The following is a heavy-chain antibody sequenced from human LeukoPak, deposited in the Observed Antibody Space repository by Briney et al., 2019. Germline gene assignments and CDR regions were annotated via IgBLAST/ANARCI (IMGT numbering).Heavy chain of an antibody. CDR3: ARLKPYYYDSSGYYSY. V-gene: IGHV5-51*01. J-gene: IGHJ4*02. CDR2: IYPGDSDT. CDR1: GYIYTSYW. Sequence: GESLKISCNSSGYIYTSYWIGWVRQMPGKGLEWMGIIYPGDSDTRYSPSFQGQVTISADKSISTAYLQWSSLKASDTAMYYCARLKPYYYDSSGYYSYWGQGTLVTVSS. D-gene: IGHD3-22*01.